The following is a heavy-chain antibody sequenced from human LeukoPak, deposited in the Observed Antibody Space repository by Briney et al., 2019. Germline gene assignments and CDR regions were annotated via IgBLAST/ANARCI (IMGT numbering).Heavy chain of an antibody. D-gene: IGHD1-1*01. CDR2: INHSGST. J-gene: IGHJ5*02. CDR1: GGSFSGYY. CDR3: ARFGPQERRRTNWFDP. Sequence: SETLSLTCAVYGGSFSGYYWSWIRQPPGKGLEWIGEINHSGSTNYNPSLKSRVTISVDTSKNQFSLKLSSVTTADTAVYYCARFGPQERRRTNWFDPWGQGTLVTVSS. V-gene: IGHV4-34*01.